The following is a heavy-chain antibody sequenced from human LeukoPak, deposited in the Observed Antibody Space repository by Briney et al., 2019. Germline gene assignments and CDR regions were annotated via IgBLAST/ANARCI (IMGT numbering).Heavy chain of an antibody. CDR3: ARDPDDYYDSSGYYFDY. J-gene: IGHJ4*02. CDR2: IKQDGSEK. V-gene: IGHV3-7*01. CDR1: GFTFSSYW. Sequence: GGSLRLSCAASGFTFSSYWMSWVRQAPGKGLEWVANIKQDGSEKYYVDSVKGRFTISRDNAKNSLYLQMNSLRAEDTAVYYRARDPDDYYDSSGYYFDYWGQGTLVTVSS. D-gene: IGHD3-22*01.